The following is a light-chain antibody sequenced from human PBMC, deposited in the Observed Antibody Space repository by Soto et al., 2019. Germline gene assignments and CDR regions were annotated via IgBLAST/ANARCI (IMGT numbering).Light chain of an antibody. J-gene: IGKJ5*01. CDR3: QHYDSLPIT. CDR1: QSVSSSY. Sequence: EIVLTQSPATLSLSPGERATLSCGASQSVSSSYLAWYQQKPGQPPRLLIYGASSRATGIPDTFSGRGSGTDFTLTISRLEPEDFAVFYCQHYDSLPITFGQGTRLEIK. CDR2: GAS. V-gene: IGKV3-20*01.